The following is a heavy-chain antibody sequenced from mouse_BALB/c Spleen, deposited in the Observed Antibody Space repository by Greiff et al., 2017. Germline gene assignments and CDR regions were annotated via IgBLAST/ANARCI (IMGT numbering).Heavy chain of an antibody. V-gene: IGHV2-9*02. J-gene: IGHJ4*01. CDR2: IWAGGST. CDR3: ARDYLLGKNAMDY. D-gene: IGHD4-1*01. Sequence: VKLQESGPGLVAPSQSLSITCTVSGFSLTSYGVHWVRQPPGKGLEWLGVIWAGGSTNYNSALMSRLSISKDNSKSQVFLKMNSLQTDDTAMYYWARDYLLGKNAMDYWGQGTSVTASS. CDR1: GFSLTSYG.